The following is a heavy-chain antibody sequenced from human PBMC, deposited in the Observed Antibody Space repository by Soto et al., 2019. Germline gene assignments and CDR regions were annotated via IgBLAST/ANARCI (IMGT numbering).Heavy chain of an antibody. J-gene: IGHJ5*02. V-gene: IGHV3-30*18. CDR3: AKDSSATAAGSGGWFDH. CDR1: GFDFNTYG. D-gene: IGHD6-13*01. Sequence: QVQLVQSGGGVVQPGRSLRLSCAASGFDFNTYGLHWVRQAPGKGLEWVAGISFDGGNQYYADSVKGRFTISRDKSNNTLSLQMKSLGAEDSATYYCAKDSSATAAGSGGWFDHWGQGTLVIVSS. CDR2: ISFDGGNQ.